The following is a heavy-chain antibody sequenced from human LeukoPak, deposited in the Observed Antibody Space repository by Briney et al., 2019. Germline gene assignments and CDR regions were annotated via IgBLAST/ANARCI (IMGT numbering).Heavy chain of an antibody. CDR2: VSSSSSYI. D-gene: IGHD3-9*01. J-gene: IGHJ3*02. CDR1: GFIVSSNH. Sequence: PGGSLRLSCAASGFIVSSNHMNWVRQAPGKGLEWVSSVSSSSSYIYYADSVKGRFTISRDNAKNSLYLQMNSLRAEDTAVYYCARDTYDILTGYYKWAFDIWGQGTMVTVPS. V-gene: IGHV3-21*06. CDR3: ARDTYDILTGYYKWAFDI.